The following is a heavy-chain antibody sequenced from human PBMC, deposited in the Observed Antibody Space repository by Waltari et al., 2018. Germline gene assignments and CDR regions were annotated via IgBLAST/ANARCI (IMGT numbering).Heavy chain of an antibody. V-gene: IGHV3-23*01. D-gene: IGHD6-6*01. CDR1: GFTFSTFA. Sequence: EVQLLESGGGLVQPGGSLRLYCAASGFTFSTFAMNWVRQAPGKGLEWVSALNPGGGTTYYADAVKVRFTISRDNSKNTLYLQMNSLTAEDTALYYCAKDVGDAARQALDYWGQGALVTVSP. CDR3: AKDVGDAARQALDY. J-gene: IGHJ4*02. CDR2: LNPGGGTT.